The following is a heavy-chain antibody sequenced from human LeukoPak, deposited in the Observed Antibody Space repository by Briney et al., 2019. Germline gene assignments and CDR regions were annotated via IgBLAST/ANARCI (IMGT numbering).Heavy chain of an antibody. CDR2: IYHSGST. D-gene: IGHD2-2*02. CDR3: ARGGGVRVPAAIGAGDPILEYNWFDP. V-gene: IGHV4-30-2*01. J-gene: IGHJ5*02. CDR1: GGSISSGGYS. Sequence: SETLSLTCAVSGGSISSGGYSWRWIRQPPGKGLEWIGYIYHSGSTNYNPSLKSRVTISVDTSKNQFSLKLSSVTAADTAVYYCARGGGVRVPAAIGAGDPILEYNWFDPWGRGTLVTVSS.